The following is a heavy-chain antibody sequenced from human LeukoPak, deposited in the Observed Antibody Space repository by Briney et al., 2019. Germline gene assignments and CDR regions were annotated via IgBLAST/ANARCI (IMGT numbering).Heavy chain of an antibody. Sequence: ASVTVSCKASGYTFTGYYMHWVRPAPGQGLEWMGWINPNCGGTNYAHNSQGRVTMTRDTSISTAYMELSRLRSDDTAVYCCARDVVGYCSSTSCYDYWGQGTLVTVFS. CDR3: ARDVVGYCSSTSCYDY. D-gene: IGHD2-2*03. CDR1: GYTFTGYY. CDR2: INPNCGGT. V-gene: IGHV1-2*02. J-gene: IGHJ4*02.